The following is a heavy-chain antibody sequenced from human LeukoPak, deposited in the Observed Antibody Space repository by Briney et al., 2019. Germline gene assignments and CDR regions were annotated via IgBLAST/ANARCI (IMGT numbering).Heavy chain of an antibody. V-gene: IGHV4-4*07. Sequence: SETLSLTCTVSGGSISSYYWSWIRQPAGKGLEWIGRIYTSGSTNYNPSLKSRVTMSVDTSKNQFSLKLSSVTAADTAVYYCARRRSLAAAGIKDYWGQGTLVTVSS. CDR2: IYTSGST. CDR3: ARRRSLAAAGIKDY. J-gene: IGHJ4*02. D-gene: IGHD6-13*01. CDR1: GGSISSYY.